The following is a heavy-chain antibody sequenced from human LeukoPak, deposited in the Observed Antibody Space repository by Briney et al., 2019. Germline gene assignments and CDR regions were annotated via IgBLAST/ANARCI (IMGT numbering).Heavy chain of an antibody. CDR1: GFTFSSYA. CDR2: ISGRGGST. J-gene: IGHJ4*02. CDR3: ANFNISGSYYFDY. D-gene: IGHD6-19*01. Sequence: GGSLRLSCAASGFTFSSYAMSWVRQAPGKGLEWVSAISGRGGSTYYADSVKGRFTISRDNSKNTLYLQMNSLRAEDTAVYYCANFNISGSYYFDYWGQGTLVTVSS. V-gene: IGHV3-23*01.